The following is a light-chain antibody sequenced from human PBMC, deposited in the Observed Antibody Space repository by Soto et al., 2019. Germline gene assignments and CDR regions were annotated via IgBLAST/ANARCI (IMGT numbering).Light chain of an antibody. CDR1: QSVGSN. CDR3: QQYGSSGT. J-gene: IGKJ1*01. Sequence: EIVMTQSPATLSVSPGDRATLSCRASQSVGSNLAWYQQKPGQAPRLLIYGASTRVTGIPARFSGSGSGTDFTLTISRLEPEDFAVYYCQQYGSSGTFGQGTKVDIK. V-gene: IGKV3-15*01. CDR2: GAS.